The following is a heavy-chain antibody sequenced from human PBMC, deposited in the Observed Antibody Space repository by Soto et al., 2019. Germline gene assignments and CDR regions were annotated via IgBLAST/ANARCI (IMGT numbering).Heavy chain of an antibody. CDR3: ARVPAIFGVVTTIDYYYYGMDV. Sequence: SVKVSCKASGGTFSIYAISWVLQAPVQGRDWMGGIIPIFGTANYAQKFQGRVTITADESTSTAYMELSSLRSEDTAVYYCARVPAIFGVVTTIDYYYYGMDVWGQGTTVTVSS. CDR1: GGTFSIYA. CDR2: IIPIFGTA. J-gene: IGHJ6*02. D-gene: IGHD3-3*01. V-gene: IGHV1-69*13.